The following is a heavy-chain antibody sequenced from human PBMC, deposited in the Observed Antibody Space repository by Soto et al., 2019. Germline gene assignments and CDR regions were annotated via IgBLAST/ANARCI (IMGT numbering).Heavy chain of an antibody. CDR1: GFTYSIFA. Sequence: PGGSLRLSCAASGFTYSIFAMTWVRQAPGQGLEWVSAISGTGANTYYADSVKGRFTISRDNSKNTLYLQMNSLRPEDTAMYYCAKRARGYSLSFVDSWGQGALVTVSS. CDR2: ISGTGANT. CDR3: AKRARGYSLSFVDS. D-gene: IGHD5-12*01. V-gene: IGHV3-23*01. J-gene: IGHJ5*01.